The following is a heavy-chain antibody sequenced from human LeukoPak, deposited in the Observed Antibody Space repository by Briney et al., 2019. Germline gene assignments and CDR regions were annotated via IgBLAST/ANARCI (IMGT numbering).Heavy chain of an antibody. J-gene: IGHJ6*03. Sequence: SVKVSCKASGGTFSSYAISWVRQAPGQGLEWMGGIIPIFGTANYAQKFQGRVTITTDESTSTAYMELSSLRSEDTAVYYCASVYDFWSGYYMDVWGKGTTVTVFS. CDR1: GGTFSSYA. CDR3: ASVYDFWSGYYMDV. V-gene: IGHV1-69*05. CDR2: IIPIFGTA. D-gene: IGHD3-3*01.